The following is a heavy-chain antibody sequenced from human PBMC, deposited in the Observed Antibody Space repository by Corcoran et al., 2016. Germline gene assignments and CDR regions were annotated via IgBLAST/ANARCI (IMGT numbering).Heavy chain of an antibody. D-gene: IGHD2-2*03. CDR2: ISYSGST. CDR1: GGSVSSRNYY. CDR3: ARAQLDRIPDFGMDV. Sequence: QVQLQESGPGLVKPSETLSLTCTVSGGSVSSRNYYWSWIRRPPGKGLEWIGYISYSGSTNYNPSLKSRVTISLDTSKNQFSLKLSSVTAADTAVYYCARAQLDRIPDFGMDVWGQGTTVTVSS. J-gene: IGHJ6*02. V-gene: IGHV4-61*01.